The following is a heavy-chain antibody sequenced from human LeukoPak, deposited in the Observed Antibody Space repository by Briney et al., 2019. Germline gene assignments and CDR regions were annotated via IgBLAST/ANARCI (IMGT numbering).Heavy chain of an antibody. Sequence: AASVKVSCKASGYTFTGYYMHWVRQAPGQGLEWMGWINPNSGGTNYAQKFQGRVTMTRDTSISTAYMELSRLRSDDTAVYYCARDLNWNDGNWFDPWGQGTLVTVSS. V-gene: IGHV1-2*02. CDR3: ARDLNWNDGNWFDP. CDR2: INPNSGGT. J-gene: IGHJ5*02. D-gene: IGHD1-1*01. CDR1: GYTFTGYY.